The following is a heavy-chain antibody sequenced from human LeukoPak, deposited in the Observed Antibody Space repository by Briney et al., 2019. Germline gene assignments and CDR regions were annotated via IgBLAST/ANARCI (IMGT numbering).Heavy chain of an antibody. CDR1: GYTFTGYY. J-gene: IGHJ3*02. V-gene: IGHV1-2*02. D-gene: IGHD4-17*01. CDR2: INPNSGGT. CDR3: AGADTVTTSFDI. Sequence: ASVKVSCKASGYTFTGYYMHWVRQAPGQGLEWMGWINPNSGGTNYAQKFQGRVTMTRDTSISTAYMELSRLRSDDTAVYYCAGADTVTTSFDIWGQGTMVTVSS.